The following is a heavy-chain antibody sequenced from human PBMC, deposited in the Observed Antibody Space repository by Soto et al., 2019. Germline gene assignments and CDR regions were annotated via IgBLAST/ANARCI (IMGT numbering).Heavy chain of an antibody. V-gene: IGHV1-8*01. CDR2: MNPNSGGT. D-gene: IGHD3-3*01. J-gene: IGHJ4*02. CDR3: ARGPTGEWLSPFDY. CDR1: GYSFTSYD. Sequence: ASVKVSCKASGYSFTSYDINWVRQATGQGLEWMGWMNPNSGGTGYAQKFQGRVTMTGNTSISTAYMELSSLRSDDTAVYYCARGPTGEWLSPFDYWGQGTLVTVSS.